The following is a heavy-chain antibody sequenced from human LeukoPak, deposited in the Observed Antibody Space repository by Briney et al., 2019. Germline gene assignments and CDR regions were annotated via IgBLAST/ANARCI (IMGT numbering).Heavy chain of an antibody. CDR1: GLTFSRYA. CDR2: MWFDGSNK. J-gene: IGHJ4*02. V-gene: IGHV3-30*02. CDR3: AKTPRYRAARQSHFDY. D-gene: IGHD6-6*01. Sequence: GGSLRLSCAASGLTFSRYAMHWVRQAPGKGLEWVAVMWFDGSNKYYTDSVKGRFTISRDNSKKTLYLQMNSLRAEDTAVYYCAKTPRYRAARQSHFDYWGQGTLVTVSS.